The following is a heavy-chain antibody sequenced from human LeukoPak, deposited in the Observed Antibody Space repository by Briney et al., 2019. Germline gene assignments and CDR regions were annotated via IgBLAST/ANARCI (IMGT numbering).Heavy chain of an antibody. CDR2: VFSSGTT. J-gene: IGHJ4*02. CDR1: GGSISGNNYC. V-gene: IGHV4-39*07. CDR3: ARKGAVAGFVDY. D-gene: IGHD6-19*01. Sequence: PSETLSLTCTASGGSISGNNYCWGWVRQPPGKGLEWIGSVFSSGTTYYNPSLKSRVTISVDASKDQFSLKLSSVTAADTAVYYCARKGAVAGFVDYWGQGTLVTVSS.